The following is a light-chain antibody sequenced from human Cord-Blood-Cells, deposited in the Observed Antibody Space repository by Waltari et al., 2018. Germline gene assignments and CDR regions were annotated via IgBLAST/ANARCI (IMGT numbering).Light chain of an antibody. J-gene: IGLJ3*02. V-gene: IGLV2-23*01. CDR2: EGS. Sequence: QSALTQPASVSGSPGQSITISCTGTSSDVWSYNLVSWYQQHPGKAPKLMIYEGSKRPSGVSNRCSGSNSGNTASLTISGLQAEDEADYYCCSYAGSSTSWVFGGGTKLTVL. CDR3: CSYAGSSTSWV. CDR1: SSDVWSYNL.